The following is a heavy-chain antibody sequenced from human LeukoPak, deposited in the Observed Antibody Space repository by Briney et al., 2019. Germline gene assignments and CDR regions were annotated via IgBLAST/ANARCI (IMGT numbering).Heavy chain of an antibody. CDR1: GGSISSSNYY. CDR3: ARSDSSSSLVLGSYYGMDV. CDR2: IYYSGST. J-gene: IGHJ6*02. Sequence: PSETLSLTCTVSGGSISSSNYYWVWTRQPPGKGLEWIGTIYYSGSTYYNPSLKSRVTISVDTSKNQFSLQLSSVTAADTAVYYCARSDSSSSLVLGSYYGMDVWGQGTTVTVSS. D-gene: IGHD6-6*01. V-gene: IGHV4-39*01.